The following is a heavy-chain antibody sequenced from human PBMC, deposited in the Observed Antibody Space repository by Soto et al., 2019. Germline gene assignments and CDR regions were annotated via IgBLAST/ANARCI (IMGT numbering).Heavy chain of an antibody. CDR3: ASYGGYCSSTNCYHPNDAFDI. CDR1: GYTFTYRY. J-gene: IGHJ3*02. CDR2: ITPFNGNT. V-gene: IGHV1-45*02. D-gene: IGHD2-2*01. Sequence: QMQLVQSGAEVKKTGSSVKVSCKASGYTFTYRYLHWVRQAPGQALEWMGWITPFNGNTNYAQKFQDRVTITRDRSMSTAYMELSSLRSEDTAMYYCASYGGYCSSTNCYHPNDAFDIWGQGTMVTVSS.